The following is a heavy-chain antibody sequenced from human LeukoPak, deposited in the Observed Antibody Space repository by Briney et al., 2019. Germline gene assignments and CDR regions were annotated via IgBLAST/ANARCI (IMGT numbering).Heavy chain of an antibody. CDR2: INHSGST. Sequence: PSETLSLTVAVYGGSFSGYYWSWIRQPPGKGLEWIGEINHSGSTNYNPSLKSRVTISVDTSKNQFSLKLSSVTAADTAVYYCARGQDSSGSHPPYYYYMDVWGKGTTVTVSS. CDR3: ARGQDSSGSHPPYYYYMDV. J-gene: IGHJ6*03. D-gene: IGHD3-22*01. V-gene: IGHV4-34*01. CDR1: GGSFSGYY.